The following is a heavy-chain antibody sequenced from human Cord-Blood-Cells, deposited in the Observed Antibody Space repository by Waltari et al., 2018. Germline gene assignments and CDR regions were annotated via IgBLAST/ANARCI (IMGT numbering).Heavy chain of an antibody. CDR1: GYTLTELS. Sequence: QVQLVQSGAEVKKPGASVKVSCKVSGYTLTELSMHWVRQAPGKGLEWMGGFDPEDSETIDAQKFQGRVTMTEDTSTATAYMELSSLRSEDTAVYYCATYGSGSWGEYIDYWGQGTLVTVSS. CDR3: ATYGSGSWGEYIDY. D-gene: IGHD3-10*01. CDR2: FDPEDSET. V-gene: IGHV1-24*01. J-gene: IGHJ4*02.